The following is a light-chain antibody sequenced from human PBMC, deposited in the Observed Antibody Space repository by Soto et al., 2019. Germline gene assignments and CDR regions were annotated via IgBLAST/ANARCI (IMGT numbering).Light chain of an antibody. CDR3: QQHISWPLT. Sequence: EIVLTQSPATLSLSPGERATLSCRASQSVTNSLAWYQQKPGQAPRLLVYDASNRATGIPTRFSGSGSGTDFTLTISNLEPEDSAVYYCQQHISWPLTFGGGTKVEIK. CDR2: DAS. V-gene: IGKV3-11*01. J-gene: IGKJ4*01. CDR1: QSVTNS.